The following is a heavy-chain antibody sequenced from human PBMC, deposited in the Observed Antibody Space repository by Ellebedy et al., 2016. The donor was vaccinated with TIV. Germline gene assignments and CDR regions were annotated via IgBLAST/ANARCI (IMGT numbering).Heavy chain of an antibody. CDR1: GGSISSGGYY. Sequence: SETLSLXCTVSGGSISSGGYYWSWIRQHPGKGLEWIGYIYYSGSTYYNPSLKSRVTISVDTSKNQFSLKLSSVTAADTAVYYCAREGQLWFYDMDVWGQGTTVTVSS. D-gene: IGHD5-18*01. CDR2: IYYSGST. V-gene: IGHV4-31*03. CDR3: AREGQLWFYDMDV. J-gene: IGHJ6*02.